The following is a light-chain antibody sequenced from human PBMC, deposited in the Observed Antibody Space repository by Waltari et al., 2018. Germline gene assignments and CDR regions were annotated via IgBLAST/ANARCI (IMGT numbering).Light chain of an antibody. Sequence: EIVMTQSPATLSVSPGERATLSCRASQSVSSNLAWYQQKPVQAPRLLIYGASTKATGITARFSGSGSGTEFTLTISSLQSEDFAVYYCQQYNNWPPWTFGQGTKVEIK. J-gene: IGKJ1*01. CDR2: GAS. CDR1: QSVSSN. V-gene: IGKV3-15*01. CDR3: QQYNNWPPWT.